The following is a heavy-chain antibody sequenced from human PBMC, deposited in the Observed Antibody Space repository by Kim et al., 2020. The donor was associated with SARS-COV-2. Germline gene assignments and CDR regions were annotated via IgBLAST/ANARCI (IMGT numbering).Heavy chain of an antibody. V-gene: IGHV4-39*07. CDR3: ARDPRLGEWELYYFDY. CDR2: IYYSGST. J-gene: IGHJ4*02. CDR1: GGSISSSSYY. Sequence: SETLSLTCTVSGGSISSSSYYWGWIRQPPGKGLEWIGSIYYSGSTYYNPSLKSRVTISVDTSKNQFSLKLSSVTAADTAVYYCARDPRLGEWELYYFDYWGQGTLVTVSS. D-gene: IGHD1-26*01.